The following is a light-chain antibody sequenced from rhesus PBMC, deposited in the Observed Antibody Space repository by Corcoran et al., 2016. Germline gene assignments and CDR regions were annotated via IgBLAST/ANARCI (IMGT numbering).Light chain of an antibody. V-gene: IGKV1-74*01. CDR2: KAS. J-gene: IGKJ2*01. CDR1: ENVNNY. Sequence: DIQMTQSPSSLSASVGDRVTITCRASENVNNYLNWYQQKPGKAPKLLIYKASTLQSGVPSRFSGSGSGTDYTFTISSLQPEDFATYYCQHGYVTPYSFGQGTKVEIK. CDR3: QHGYVTPYS.